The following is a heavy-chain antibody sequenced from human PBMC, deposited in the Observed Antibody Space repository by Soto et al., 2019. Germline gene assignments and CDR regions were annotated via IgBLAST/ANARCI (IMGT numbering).Heavy chain of an antibody. CDR2: ISYDGSNK. D-gene: IGHD3-10*01. CDR3: AKDRETGVITMVPWI. V-gene: IGHV3-30*18. CDR1: GFTFSSYG. J-gene: IGHJ4*02. Sequence: QVQLVESGGGVVQPGRSLRLSCAASGFTFSSYGMHWVRQAPGKGLEWVAVISYDGSNKYYADSVKGRFTISRDNSKNTLYLQMNSLRAEDTAVYYSAKDRETGVITMVPWIWGQGTLVTVSS.